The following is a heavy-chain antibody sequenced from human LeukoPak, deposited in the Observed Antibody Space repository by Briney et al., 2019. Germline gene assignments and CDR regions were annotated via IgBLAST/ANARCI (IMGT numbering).Heavy chain of an antibody. CDR3: ARGRWELPY. CDR1: GGSISSYY. D-gene: IGHD1-26*01. CDR2: IHYSGTT. V-gene: IGHV4-59*01. Sequence: SETLSLTCTVSGGSISSYYWTWIRQSPGKGLEWIGYIHYSGTTNYNPSLKSRVTISVDTSKNQFSLKLTSVTAADTAVYYCARGRWELPYWGQGTLVTASS. J-gene: IGHJ4*02.